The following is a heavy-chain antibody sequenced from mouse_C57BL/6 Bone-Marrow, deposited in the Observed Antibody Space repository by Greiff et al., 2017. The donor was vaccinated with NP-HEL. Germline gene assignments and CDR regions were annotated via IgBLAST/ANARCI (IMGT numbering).Heavy chain of an antibody. CDR1: GFTFSSYG. J-gene: IGHJ3*01. Sequence: EVKLMESGGDLVKPGGSLKLSCAASGFTFSSYGMSWVRQTPDKRLEWVATISSGGSYTYYPDSVKGRFTISRDNAKNTLYLQMSSLKSEDTAMYYCARHAHGYYGFAYWGQGTLVTVSA. D-gene: IGHD2-3*01. CDR3: ARHAHGYYGFAY. CDR2: ISSGGSYT. V-gene: IGHV5-6*01.